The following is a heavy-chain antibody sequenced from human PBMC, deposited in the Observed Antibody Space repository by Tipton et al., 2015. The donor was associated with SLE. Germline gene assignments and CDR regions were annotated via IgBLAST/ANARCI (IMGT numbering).Heavy chain of an antibody. V-gene: IGHV4-59*08. Sequence: TLSLTCIVSGGDISRSYWSWIRQPPGKGLEWIGYFYHSGNTNYKSPLKSRVTMTVDTSKNQFSLKLSSVTAADTAVYFCARGYCSDGVCYGFGFFDYWGQGNLVTVSS. CDR2: FYHSGNT. CDR1: GGDISRSY. CDR3: ARGYCSDGVCYGFGFFDY. D-gene: IGHD2-8*01. J-gene: IGHJ4*02.